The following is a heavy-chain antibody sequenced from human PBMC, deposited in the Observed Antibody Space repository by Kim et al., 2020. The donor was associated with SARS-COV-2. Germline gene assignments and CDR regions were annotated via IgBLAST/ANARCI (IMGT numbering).Heavy chain of an antibody. D-gene: IGHD3-10*01. CDR1: GGSISSSSYY. Sequence: SETLSLTCTVSGGSISSSSYYWGWIRQPPGKGLEWIGSIYYSGSTYYNPSLKSRVTISVDTSKNQFSLKLSSVTAADTAVYYCARPVTLVRGSYGMDVWGQGTTVTVSS. J-gene: IGHJ6*02. CDR3: ARPVTLVRGSYGMDV. CDR2: IYYSGST. V-gene: IGHV4-39*01.